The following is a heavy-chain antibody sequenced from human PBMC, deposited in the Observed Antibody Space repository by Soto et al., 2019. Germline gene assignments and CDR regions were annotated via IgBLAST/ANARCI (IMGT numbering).Heavy chain of an antibody. Sequence: PSVKVSCKASGYTFTSYGISWVRQAPGQGLEWMGWISAYNGNTNYAQKLQGRVTMTTDTSTSTAYMELRSLRSDDTAVYYCARDFWSGYYYGYWGQGTLVTVSS. CDR3: ARDFWSGYYYGY. J-gene: IGHJ4*02. CDR2: ISAYNGNT. CDR1: GYTFTSYG. V-gene: IGHV1-18*01. D-gene: IGHD3-3*01.